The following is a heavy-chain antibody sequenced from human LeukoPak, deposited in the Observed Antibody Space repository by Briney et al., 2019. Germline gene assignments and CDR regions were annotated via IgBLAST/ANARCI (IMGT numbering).Heavy chain of an antibody. D-gene: IGHD2-8*01. CDR2: IIPIFGTA. CDR1: GGTFSSYA. V-gene: IGHV1-69*13. Sequence: ASVKVSCKASGGTFSSYAISWVRQAPGQGLEWMGGIIPIFGTANYAQKFQGRVTITADESTSTAYMELSSLRSEDTAVYYCATDRPYLGAFDIWGQGTMVTVSS. J-gene: IGHJ3*02. CDR3: ATDRPYLGAFDI.